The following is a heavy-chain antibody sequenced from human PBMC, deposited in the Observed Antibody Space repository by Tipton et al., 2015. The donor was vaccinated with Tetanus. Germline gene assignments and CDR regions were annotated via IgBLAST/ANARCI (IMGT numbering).Heavy chain of an antibody. J-gene: IGHJ2*01. CDR2: IYPGDSDT. Sequence: VQLVQSGAEVKKPGESLKMSCKGSGYSFTNYWIGWVRQMPGKGLEWMGIIYPGDSDTTYSPSFQGQVTSSADRSINTAYLQWSSLKASDTAPYYCAGRLGPYTGDQIWHFDLWGRGTLVTVTS. CDR1: GYSFTNYW. D-gene: IGHD7-27*01. V-gene: IGHV5-51*01. CDR3: AGRLGPYTGDQIWHFDL.